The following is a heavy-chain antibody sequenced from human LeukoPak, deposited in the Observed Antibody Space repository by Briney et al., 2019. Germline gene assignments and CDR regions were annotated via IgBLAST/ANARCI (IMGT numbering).Heavy chain of an antibody. CDR1: GYTFTSYG. CDR2: ISAYNGNT. V-gene: IGHV1-18*01. CDR3: ARDARHYYDSSGLDY. Sequence: ASVKVSGKASGYTFTSYGISWVRQAPGQGLEWMGWISAYNGNTNYAQKLQGRVTMTTDTSTSTAYMELRSLRSDDTAVYYCARDARHYYDSSGLDYWGQGTLVTVSS. D-gene: IGHD3-22*01. J-gene: IGHJ4*02.